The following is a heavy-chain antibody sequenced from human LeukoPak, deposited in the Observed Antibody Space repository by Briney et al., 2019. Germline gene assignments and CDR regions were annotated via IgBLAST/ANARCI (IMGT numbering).Heavy chain of an antibody. D-gene: IGHD3-10*01. Sequence: SETLSLTCTVSGGSISSGDYYWSWIRQPPGKGLEWIGEINHSGSTNYNPSLKSRVTISVDTSKNQFSLKLSSVTAADTAVYYCARRITMVRGAFDYWGQGTLVTVSS. CDR2: INHSGST. CDR1: GGSISSGDYY. J-gene: IGHJ4*02. V-gene: IGHV4-39*07. CDR3: ARRITMVRGAFDY.